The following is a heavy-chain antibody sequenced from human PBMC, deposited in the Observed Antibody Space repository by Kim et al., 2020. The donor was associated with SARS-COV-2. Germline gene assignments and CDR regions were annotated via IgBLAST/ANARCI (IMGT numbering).Heavy chain of an antibody. Sequence: GGSLRLSCAASGFTFSSYSMNWVRQAPGKGLEWVSSISSSSSYIYYADSVKGRFTISRDNAKNSLYLQMNSLRAEDTAVYYCAREEWYGDQRGGMNYWGQGTLVTVSS. D-gene: IGHD4-17*01. J-gene: IGHJ4*02. CDR2: ISSSSSYI. CDR3: AREEWYGDQRGGMNY. V-gene: IGHV3-21*01. CDR1: GFTFSSYS.